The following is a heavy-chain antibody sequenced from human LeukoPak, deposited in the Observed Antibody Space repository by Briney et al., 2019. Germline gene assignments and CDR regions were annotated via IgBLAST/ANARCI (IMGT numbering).Heavy chain of an antibody. CDR3: AKSPPRVAAAGTPYYYYYYYMDV. Sequence: GGSLRLSCAASGLTFSIHWMNWVRQAPGKGLERVSSISSSSSYIYYADSVKGRFTISRDNAKNSLYLQMNSLRAEDTAVYYCAKSPPRVAAAGTPYYYYYYYMDVWGKGTTVTISS. CDR1: GLTFSIHW. V-gene: IGHV3-21*01. J-gene: IGHJ6*03. CDR2: ISSSSSYI. D-gene: IGHD6-13*01.